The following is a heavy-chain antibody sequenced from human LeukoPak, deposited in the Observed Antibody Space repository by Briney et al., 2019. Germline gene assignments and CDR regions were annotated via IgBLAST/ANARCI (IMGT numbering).Heavy chain of an antibody. D-gene: IGHD6-19*01. CDR2: IYPGDSDT. V-gene: IGHV5-51*01. CDR3: ARAPSSGWSPYYFDY. CDR1: GYSFTSYW. J-gene: IGHJ4*02. Sequence: GESLKISCKGSGYSFTSYWIGWVRQMPGKGLEWMGIIYPGDSDTRYSPSFQGQVTISADKSISTAYLQWSSLKASDTAMYYCARAPSSGWSPYYFDYWGQGTLVTVSS.